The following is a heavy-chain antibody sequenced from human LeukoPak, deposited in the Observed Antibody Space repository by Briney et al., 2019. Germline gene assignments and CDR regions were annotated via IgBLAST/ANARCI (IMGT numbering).Heavy chain of an antibody. V-gene: IGHV3-33*01. Sequence: GGSLRLSCAASGFTFSSYGMHWVRQAPGKGLEWVAVIWYDGSNKYYADSVKGRFTISRDNSKNTLYLQMNSLRAEDTAVYYCARDGYYYGSGSPQYYFDYWGQGTLVTVSS. J-gene: IGHJ4*02. CDR2: IWYDGSNK. CDR3: ARDGYYYGSGSPQYYFDY. D-gene: IGHD3-10*01. CDR1: GFTFSSYG.